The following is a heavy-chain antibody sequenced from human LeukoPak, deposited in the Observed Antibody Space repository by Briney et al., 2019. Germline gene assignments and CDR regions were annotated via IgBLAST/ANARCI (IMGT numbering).Heavy chain of an antibody. D-gene: IGHD3-10*01. CDR2: IYYSGST. J-gene: IGHJ5*02. Sequence: SETLSLTCTVSGGSISSYYWSWIRQPPGKGLEWIGYIYYSGSTNYNPSLKSRVTISVDTSKNQFSLKLSSVTAADTAVYYCARARGVRGVMMFDPWGQGTLVTVSS. V-gene: IGHV4-59*01. CDR1: GGSISSYY. CDR3: ARARGVRGVMMFDP.